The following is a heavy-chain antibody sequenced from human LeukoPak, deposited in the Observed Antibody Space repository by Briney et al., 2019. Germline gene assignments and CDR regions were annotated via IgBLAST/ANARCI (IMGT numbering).Heavy chain of an antibody. V-gene: IGHV3-21*01. CDR2: ISSSSSYI. D-gene: IGHD3-10*01. CDR1: GFTFSSYE. Sequence: TGGSLRLSCAASGFTFSSYEMNWVRQAPGKGLEWVSSISSSSSYIYYADSVKGRFTISRDNAKNSLYLQMNSLRAEDTAVYYCARVYRVTMVRGPFDYWGQGTLVTVSS. CDR3: ARVYRVTMVRGPFDY. J-gene: IGHJ4*02.